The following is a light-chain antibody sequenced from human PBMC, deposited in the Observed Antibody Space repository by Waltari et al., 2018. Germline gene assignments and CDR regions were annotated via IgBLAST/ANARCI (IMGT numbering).Light chain of an antibody. CDR3: QSYDSALSAV. CDR1: SSNIGAGYD. V-gene: IGLV1-40*01. CDR2: AYS. Sequence: QSVLTQPPSVSGAPGQTVTISCAGSSSNIGAGYDVPWYQQLPGAAPKLLIYAYSSRPSGVPDRFYGSKSGTSASLAINGLQPEDEADYYCQSYDSALSAVFGGGTKVTVL. J-gene: IGLJ3*02.